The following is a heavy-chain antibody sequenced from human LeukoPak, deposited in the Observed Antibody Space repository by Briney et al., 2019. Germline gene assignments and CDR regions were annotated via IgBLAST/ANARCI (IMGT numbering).Heavy chain of an antibody. J-gene: IGHJ4*02. CDR1: GGTFSSYA. CDR2: IIPIFGTA. Sequence: ASVKVSCKASGGTFSSYAISWVRQAAGQGLEWMGGIIPIFGTANYAQKFQGRVTITTDESTSTAYMELSSLRSEDTAVYYCARGYNGSSYYFDYWGQGTLVTVSS. V-gene: IGHV1-69*05. CDR3: ARGYNGSSYYFDY. D-gene: IGHD1-26*01.